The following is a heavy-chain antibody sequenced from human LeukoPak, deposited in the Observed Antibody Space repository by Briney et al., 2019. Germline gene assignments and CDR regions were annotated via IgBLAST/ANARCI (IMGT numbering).Heavy chain of an antibody. CDR2: IIPLPGTA. CDR3: ARGPYSSNWYVDY. Sequence: SVKVSCKVSGGTFSSYAISWVRQAPGQGLEWMGSIIPLPGTANYAQKFQGRVTITADKSTSTAYMEVNSLRAEDTAVYYCARGPYSSNWYVDYWGQGTLVTVSS. CDR1: GGTFSSYA. V-gene: IGHV1-69*04. J-gene: IGHJ4*02. D-gene: IGHD6-13*01.